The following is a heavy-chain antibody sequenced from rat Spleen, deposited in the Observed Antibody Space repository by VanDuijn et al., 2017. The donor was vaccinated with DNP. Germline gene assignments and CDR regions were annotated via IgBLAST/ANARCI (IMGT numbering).Heavy chain of an antibody. V-gene: IGHV5-27*01. CDR2: IGSPAYAP. CDR1: GFTFSAYY. D-gene: IGHD1-6*01. Sequence: EVQLVESGGGLVQPGRSLKLSCAASGFTFSAYYMAWVRQAPAKGLEWVAYIGSPAYAPYYTDSVKGRFAISRDNAKSTLYLHMDSLRPEDTATYYCTPYYGYYWGQGVLVTVSS. J-gene: IGHJ2*01. CDR3: TPYYGYY.